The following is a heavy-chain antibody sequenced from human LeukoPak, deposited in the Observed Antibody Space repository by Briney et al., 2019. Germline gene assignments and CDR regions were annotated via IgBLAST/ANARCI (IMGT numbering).Heavy chain of an antibody. V-gene: IGHV4-30-2*01. Sequence: SQTLSLTCAVSGGSISSGGYSWSWIRQPPGKGLEWIGYIYHSGSTYYNPSLKSRVTISVDRSKNQFSLKLSSVTAADTAVYYCARVGGSGRTRFDYWGQGSLVTVSS. J-gene: IGHJ4*02. CDR3: ARVGGSGRTRFDY. D-gene: IGHD3-10*01. CDR1: GGSISSGGYS. CDR2: IYHSGST.